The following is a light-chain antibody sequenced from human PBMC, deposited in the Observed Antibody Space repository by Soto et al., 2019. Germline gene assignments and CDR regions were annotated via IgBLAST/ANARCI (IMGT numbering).Light chain of an antibody. J-gene: IGKJ1*01. CDR3: HQYGSAPAWT. Sequence: EIVLTQSPGTLSLFPGERATLSCRASQSISSNYLAWYQQKPGQAPRLLIHGASNRATGIPDRFSDAGSGTDFTLTINRLEPEDFAVYYCHQYGSAPAWTFGQGTKVEIK. CDR1: QSISSNY. CDR2: GAS. V-gene: IGKV3-20*01.